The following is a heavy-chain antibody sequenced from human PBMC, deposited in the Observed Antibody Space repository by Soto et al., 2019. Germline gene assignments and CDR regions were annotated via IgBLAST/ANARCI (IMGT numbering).Heavy chain of an antibody. D-gene: IGHD2-15*01. CDR2: IKQDGGEK. Sequence: GGSLRLSCAASGVTFGGYWMNWVRQAPGKGLEWVANIKQDGGEKYYVDSVKGRFTISRDNAKNSLYLQMNSLRAEDTAVYYGARDRWWLLHWGQETLVTVAS. CDR1: GVTFGGYW. CDR3: ARDRWWLLH. V-gene: IGHV3-7*01. J-gene: IGHJ4*02.